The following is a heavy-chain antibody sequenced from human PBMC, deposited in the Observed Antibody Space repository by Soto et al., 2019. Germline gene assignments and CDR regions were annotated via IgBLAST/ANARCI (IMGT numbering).Heavy chain of an antibody. Sequence: GGSLRLPCAASGFTFTDYWVSWVRQAPGKGLEWVANLNQDGSQKICVGSLKGRLTITRDNAKGSLYLQMNGRQAEDTAVYCCARDKFSGTYYVGGATNVFDYWGVGALVTVSS. D-gene: IGHD1-26*01. CDR2: LNQDGSQK. CDR1: GFTFTDYW. CDR3: ARDKFSGTYYVGGATNVFDY. V-gene: IGHV3-7*03. J-gene: IGHJ4*02.